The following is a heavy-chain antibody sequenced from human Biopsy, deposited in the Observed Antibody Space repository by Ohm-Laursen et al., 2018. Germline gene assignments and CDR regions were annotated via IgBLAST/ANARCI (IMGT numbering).Heavy chain of an antibody. D-gene: IGHD2-15*01. CDR2: IGGSGGGT. V-gene: IGHV3-23*01. CDR1: GLRFSMYA. CDR3: ARPMSRVVAYGMDV. Sequence: LSLTCAASGLRFSMYAMSWVRQAPGKGLEWVSAIGGSGGGTYYADSVKGRFTISRDDSKNTVYLQMNSLRVEDRAVYYCARPMSRVVAYGMDVWGQGTTVTVSS. J-gene: IGHJ6*02.